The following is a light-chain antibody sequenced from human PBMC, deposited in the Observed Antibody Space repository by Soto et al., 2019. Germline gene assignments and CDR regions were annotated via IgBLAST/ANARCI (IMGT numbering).Light chain of an antibody. Sequence: QSVLTQPPSVSGAPGQRVTISCTGSSSNIGAGYDVHWYQQLPGTAPKLLIYGNSNRPSGVPDRFSGSKSGTSASLAITGLQAEEEADYYCQSYDSSLSGYVFGTGTKPPS. J-gene: IGLJ1*01. CDR3: QSYDSSLSGYV. CDR2: GNS. V-gene: IGLV1-40*01. CDR1: SSNIGAGYD.